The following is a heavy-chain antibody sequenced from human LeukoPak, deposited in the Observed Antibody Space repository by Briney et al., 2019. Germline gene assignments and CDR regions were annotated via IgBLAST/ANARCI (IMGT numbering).Heavy chain of an antibody. CDR3: GKDRNVYCSGGSCYTL. V-gene: IGHV3-23*01. D-gene: IGHD2-15*01. CDR1: GFTFSSYA. CDR2: ISGGVDST. Sequence: GGSLRLSCTASGFTFSSYAMSWVRQPPGKGLEWVSLISGGVDSTYYADSVKGRFTISRDNSKNTLYLEMNSLRAEDTAVYYCGKDRNVYCSGGSCYTLWGQGTLATVSS. J-gene: IGHJ4*02.